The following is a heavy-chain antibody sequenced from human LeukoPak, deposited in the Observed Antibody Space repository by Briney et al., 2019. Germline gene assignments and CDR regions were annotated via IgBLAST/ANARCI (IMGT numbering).Heavy chain of an antibody. D-gene: IGHD3-10*01. J-gene: IGHJ6*03. CDR2: TSGSGSTM. V-gene: IGHV3-11*01. CDR3: ARGSTYYLLDV. Sequence: GGSLRLSCVASGFNFSDYYINWIRQAPGKGLEWISYTSGSGSTMYYVDSVKGRFTVSRDNVRRSVYLQMDSLRADDTAVYYCARGSTYYLLDVWGKGTTVTVSS. CDR1: GFNFSDYY.